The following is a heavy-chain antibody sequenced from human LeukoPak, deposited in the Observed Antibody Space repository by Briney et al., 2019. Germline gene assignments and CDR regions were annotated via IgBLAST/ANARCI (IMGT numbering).Heavy chain of an antibody. V-gene: IGHV3-23*01. J-gene: IGHJ4*02. CDR2: ISASGATT. D-gene: IGHD5-12*01. Sequence: GGSLRLSCAASGFTFSSYVMSWVRQTPGKGLEWVSYISASGATTYFADSVKGRFTISRDNSKNTLYLQMNSLRAEDTAVYYCASAYGGYSDYWGQGTLVTVSS. CDR1: GFTFSSYV. CDR3: ASAYGGYSDY.